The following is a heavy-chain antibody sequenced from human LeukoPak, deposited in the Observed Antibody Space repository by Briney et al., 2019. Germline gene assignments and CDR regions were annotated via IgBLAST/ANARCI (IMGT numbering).Heavy chain of an antibody. V-gene: IGHV1-2*02. D-gene: IGHD3-22*01. CDR3: ARDLDYYDSSGYSDV. Sequence: ASVKVSCKASGYTFTSYGISWVRQAPGQGLEWMGWINPNSGGTNYAQKFQGRVTMTRDTSISTAYMELSRLRSDDTAVYYCARDLDYYDSSGYSDVWGQGTTVTVSS. J-gene: IGHJ6*02. CDR1: GYTFTSYG. CDR2: INPNSGGT.